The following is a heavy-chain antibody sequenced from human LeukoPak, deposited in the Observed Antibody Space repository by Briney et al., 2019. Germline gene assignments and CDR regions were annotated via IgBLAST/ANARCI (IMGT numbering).Heavy chain of an antibody. Sequence: PGGSLRLSCAASGFTFSSYAMHWVRQALGKGLEWVAVISYDGSNKYYADSVKGRFTISRDNPKNTLYLQMNSLRAEDTAVYYCARDLGGSGSYYNVGMDVWGKGTTVTVSS. V-gene: IGHV3-30*04. CDR1: GFTFSSYA. CDR2: ISYDGSNK. D-gene: IGHD3-10*01. CDR3: ARDLGGSGSYYNVGMDV. J-gene: IGHJ6*04.